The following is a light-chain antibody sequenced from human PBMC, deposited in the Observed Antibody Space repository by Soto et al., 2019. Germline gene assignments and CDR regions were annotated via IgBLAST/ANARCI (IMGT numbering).Light chain of an antibody. J-gene: IGLJ2*01. CDR3: CSYTSSSTVV. CDR1: SHDVGGYNY. CDR2: DVS. Sequence: QSALTQPASVSGSPGQSIAISCTGTSHDVGGYNYVSWYQQHPGKAPKLMIYDVSARPSGVSNRFSGSKSDDTASLTISGLQADDEAYYYCCSYTSSSTVVFGGGTKVTVL. V-gene: IGLV2-14*01.